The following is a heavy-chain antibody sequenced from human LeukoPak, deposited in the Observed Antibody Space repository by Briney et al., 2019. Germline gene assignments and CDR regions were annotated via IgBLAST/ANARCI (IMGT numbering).Heavy chain of an antibody. CDR1: GFTFSDYG. D-gene: IGHD2-2*01. CDR2: ISYDGNSE. CDR3: AKRRSTSCYDP. V-gene: IGHV3-30*18. J-gene: IGHJ5*02. Sequence: PGRSLRLSCAASGFTFSDYGMHWVRQASGKGLEWVAVISYDGNSEYYADSVKGRFSISRDNSKDTLYLQMNSLRPEDTAVYYCAKRRSTSCYDPWGQGTLVTVSS.